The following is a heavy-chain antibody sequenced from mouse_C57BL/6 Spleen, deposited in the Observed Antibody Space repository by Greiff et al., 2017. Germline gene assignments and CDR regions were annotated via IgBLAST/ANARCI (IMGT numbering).Heavy chain of an antibody. CDR2: IYPGDGDT. J-gene: IGHJ2*01. CDR1: GYAFSSYW. D-gene: IGHD2-3*01. CDR3: ARMRIYDGYVYYVDY. Sequence: QVQLKQSGAELVKPGASVKISCKASGYAFSSYWMNWVKQRPGKGLEWIGQIYPGDGDTNYNGKFKGKATLTAAKSSSTAYMQRSSLTSDDSAVYFCARMRIYDGYVYYVDYGGQGTTLTVSS. V-gene: IGHV1-80*01.